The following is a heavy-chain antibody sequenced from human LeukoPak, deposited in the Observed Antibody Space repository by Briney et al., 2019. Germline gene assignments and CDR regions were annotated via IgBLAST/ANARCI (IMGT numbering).Heavy chain of an antibody. Sequence: ASVKVSCKASGYTFTSYDINWVRQATGQGLEWMGWMNPNSGNTGYAQKFQGRVTMTRNTSISTAYMELSSLRSEDTAVYYCARDLGYCSSTSCHSRFDPWGQGTLVTVPS. CDR3: ARDLGYCSSTSCHSRFDP. CDR1: GYTFTSYD. D-gene: IGHD2-2*02. V-gene: IGHV1-8*01. J-gene: IGHJ5*02. CDR2: MNPNSGNT.